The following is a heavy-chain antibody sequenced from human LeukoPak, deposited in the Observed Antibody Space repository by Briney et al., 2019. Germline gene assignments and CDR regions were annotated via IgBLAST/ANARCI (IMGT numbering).Heavy chain of an antibody. V-gene: IGHV3-48*03. CDR3: PRDSTSYVWGSYRYPYFDY. J-gene: IGHJ4*02. D-gene: IGHD3-16*02. CDR1: GFTFSSYE. Sequence: PGGSLRLSCAASGFTFSSYEMIWVRQAPGKGLEWVSYISSSGSTIYFADFVKVRFSISRDNAKNSLYLQMNSLRAEDTAVYYCPRDSTSYVWGSYRYPYFDYWGQGTLVTVSS. CDR2: ISSSGSTI.